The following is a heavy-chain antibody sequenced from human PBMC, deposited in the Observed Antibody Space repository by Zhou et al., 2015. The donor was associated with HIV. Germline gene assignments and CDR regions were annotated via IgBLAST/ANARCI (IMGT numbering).Heavy chain of an antibody. Sequence: EVQLLESGGALVQPGGSLRLSCAASGLTFSDYAMSWVRQAPGKGLEWVSSISSSSSYIYYADSVKGRFTISRDNAKNSLYLQMNSLRAEDTAVYYCARSKQDYGDNWYFDLWGRGTLVTVS. D-gene: IGHD4-17*01. V-gene: IGHV3-21*02. CDR2: ISSSSSYI. CDR3: ARSKQDYGDNWYFDL. CDR1: GLTFSDYA. J-gene: IGHJ2*01.